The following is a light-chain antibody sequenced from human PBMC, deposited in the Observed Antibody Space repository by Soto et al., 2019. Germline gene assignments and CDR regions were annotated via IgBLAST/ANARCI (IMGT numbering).Light chain of an antibody. CDR1: KSFSRSY. CDR2: GAS. V-gene: IGKV3D-20*02. CDR3: QQRSNWPRT. Sequence: EIVLTQSPDTLSLSPGERATLSCRASKSFSRSYLAWYQQKPGQAPRLLIYGASSRATGIPDRFSGGGSGTDFTLTISSLEPEDFAVYYCQQRSNWPRTFGQGTKVDIK. J-gene: IGKJ1*01.